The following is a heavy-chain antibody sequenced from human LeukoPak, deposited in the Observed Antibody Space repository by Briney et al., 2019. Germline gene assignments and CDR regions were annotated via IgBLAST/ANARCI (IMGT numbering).Heavy chain of an antibody. CDR3: AKDCHGTDPDYFDS. CDR1: GFTFSSYA. D-gene: IGHD2-8*02. Sequence: GGSLRLSCAASGFTFSSYAMTWVRQAPGKGLEWVSFIDGSGSRIYYADSVKGRFTISRDNSKNALYLQMDSLRAEDTAVYYCAKDCHGTDPDYFDSWSQGTLVTVSS. V-gene: IGHV3-23*01. J-gene: IGHJ4*02. CDR2: IDGSGSRI.